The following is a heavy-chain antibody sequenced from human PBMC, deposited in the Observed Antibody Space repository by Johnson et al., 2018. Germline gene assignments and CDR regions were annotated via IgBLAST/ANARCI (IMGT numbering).Heavy chain of an antibody. V-gene: IGHV3-33*05. CDR3: ARDLGRGRYFDY. D-gene: IGHD2-15*01. CDR2: ISHDGRST. Sequence: QVQLVQSGGGVVQAGKSLRVSCAASGFTFNTYGMHWVRQTPGKGLEWVGLISHDGRSTSHADSVKGRFTIYRDNSKNTLYLEMNTLRGEDTAVYYCARDLGRGRYFDYWGQGTLVTVSS. J-gene: IGHJ4*02. CDR1: GFTFNTYG.